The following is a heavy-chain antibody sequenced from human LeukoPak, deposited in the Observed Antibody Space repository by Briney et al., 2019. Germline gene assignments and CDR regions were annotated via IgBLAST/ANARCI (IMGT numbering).Heavy chain of an antibody. CDR2: ISSSSSYI. V-gene: IGHV3-21*01. CDR1: GFTFSSYS. Sequence: TGGSLRLSCAASGFTFSSYSMNWVRQAPGKGLEWVSSISSSSSYIYYADSVKGRFTISRDNAKNSLYLQMNSLRAEDTAVYYCARDLTVDDYGGSSWYFDYWGQGTLVTVSS. CDR3: ARDLTVDDYGGSSWYFDY. J-gene: IGHJ4*02. D-gene: IGHD4-23*01.